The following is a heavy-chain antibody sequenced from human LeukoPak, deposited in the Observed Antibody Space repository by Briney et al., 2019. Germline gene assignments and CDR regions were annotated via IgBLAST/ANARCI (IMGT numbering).Heavy chain of an antibody. J-gene: IGHJ4*02. Sequence: SETLSLTCTVSGGSISTGDYYWSWIRQPPGKGLEWIGYIYYSGSTYYNPSLKSRVTISLDTSKNQFSLKLGSVTAADTAVYYCARHRDSSGWYDFDYWGQGTLVTVSS. CDR2: IYYSGST. D-gene: IGHD6-19*01. V-gene: IGHV4-30-4*01. CDR3: ARHRDSSGWYDFDY. CDR1: GGSISTGDYY.